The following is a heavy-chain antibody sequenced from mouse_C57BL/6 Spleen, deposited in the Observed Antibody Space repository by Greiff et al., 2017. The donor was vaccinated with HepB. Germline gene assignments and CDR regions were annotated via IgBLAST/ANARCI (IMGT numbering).Heavy chain of an antibody. CDR1: GYTFTNYL. CDR3: ARSRDYDAFYAMDY. Sequence: QVQLQQSGAELVRPGTSVKVSCKASGYTFTNYLIAWVKQRPGQGLEWIGVINPGSGGTNYNEKFKGKATLTADKSSSTAYMQLSSLTSEDSAVYFCARSRDYDAFYAMDYWGQGTSVTVSS. J-gene: IGHJ4*01. V-gene: IGHV1-54*01. CDR2: INPGSGGT. D-gene: IGHD2-4*01.